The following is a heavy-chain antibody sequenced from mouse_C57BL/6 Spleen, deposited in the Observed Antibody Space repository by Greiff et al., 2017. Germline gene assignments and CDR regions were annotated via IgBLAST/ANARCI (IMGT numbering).Heavy chain of an antibody. Sequence: EVQLMGSGGGLVKPGGSLKLSCAASGFTFSGYAMHWVRQTPEKGLEWVATISPGGSSPYYPDNVKGRFTISRDNAKNNLYLQISGLTSEDTAMYYCAREEYVATGEFACWGQGTPVTVAA. CDR2: ISPGGSSP. CDR3: AREEYVATGEFAC. V-gene: IGHV5-4*01. D-gene: IGHD1-1*01. CDR1: GFTFSGYA. J-gene: IGHJ3*01.